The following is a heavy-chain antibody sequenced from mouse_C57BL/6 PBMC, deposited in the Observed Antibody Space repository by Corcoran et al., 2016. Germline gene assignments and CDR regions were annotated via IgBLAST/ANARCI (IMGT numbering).Heavy chain of an antibody. CDR2: IYPGSGNT. CDR1: GYTFTDYY. D-gene: IGHD1-3*01. V-gene: IGHV1-76*01. Sequence: VQLQQSGPELVKPGASVKISCKASGYTFTDYYINWVKQRPGQGLEWIARIYPGSGNTYYNEKFKGKATLTAEKSSSTAYMQLSSLTSEDSAVYFCARSYKGYAMDYWGQGTSVTVSS. CDR3: ARSYKGYAMDY. J-gene: IGHJ4*01.